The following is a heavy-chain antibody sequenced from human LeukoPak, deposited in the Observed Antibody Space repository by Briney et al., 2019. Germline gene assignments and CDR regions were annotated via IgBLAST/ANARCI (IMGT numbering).Heavy chain of an antibody. V-gene: IGHV1-2*02. CDR1: GYTFSGTGWY. CDR2: IYPYTGAT. CDR3: ARDGPAQMVDFDY. Sequence: SVKVSCKASGYTFSGTGWYLYWLRQAPGQGLECMGWIYPYTGATHYAQKFQGRVAMTRDTSISTAYMELSRLRPDDTAVYYCARDGPAQMVDFDYWGQGTLVTVSS. D-gene: IGHD3-10*01. J-gene: IGHJ4*02.